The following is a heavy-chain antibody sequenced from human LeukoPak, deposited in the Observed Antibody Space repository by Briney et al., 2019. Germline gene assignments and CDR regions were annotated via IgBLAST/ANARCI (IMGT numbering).Heavy chain of an antibody. CDR2: IYTSGST. Sequence: SETLSLTCTVSGGSISSYYWSWIRQPAGRGLEWIGRIYTSGSTNYNPSLKSRVTMSVDTSKNQFSLRLSSVTAADTAVYYCARDSSSWSFLDYWGQGTLVTVSS. CDR1: GGSISSYY. CDR3: ARDSSSWSFLDY. V-gene: IGHV4-4*07. D-gene: IGHD6-13*01. J-gene: IGHJ4*02.